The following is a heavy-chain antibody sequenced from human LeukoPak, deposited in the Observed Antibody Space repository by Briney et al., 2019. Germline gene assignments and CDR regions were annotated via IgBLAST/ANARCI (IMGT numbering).Heavy chain of an antibody. CDR3: AKASTAIDY. V-gene: IGHV3-30*18. J-gene: IGHJ4*02. CDR1: GFTFSSYG. CDR2: ISYDGSNK. D-gene: IGHD2-21*02. Sequence: GGTLRLSCAASGFTFSSYGMHWVRQAPGKGLEWVAVISYDGSNKYYADSVKGRFTISRDNSKNTLYLQMNSLRAEDTAVYYCAKASTAIDYWGQGTLVTVSS.